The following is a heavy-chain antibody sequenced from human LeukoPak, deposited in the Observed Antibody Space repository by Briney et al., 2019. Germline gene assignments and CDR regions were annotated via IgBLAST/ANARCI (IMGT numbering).Heavy chain of an antibody. Sequence: SGGSLRLSFAASGFTFSSYGMHWVHQAPGKGLEWVAVISYDGSNKYYADSVKGRFTISRDNSKNTLYLQMNSLRAEDTAVYYCANDLIPYYYDSSGLNYWGQGTLVTVSS. V-gene: IGHV3-30*18. CDR1: GFTFSSYG. J-gene: IGHJ4*02. CDR3: ANDLIPYYYDSSGLNY. CDR2: ISYDGSNK. D-gene: IGHD3-22*01.